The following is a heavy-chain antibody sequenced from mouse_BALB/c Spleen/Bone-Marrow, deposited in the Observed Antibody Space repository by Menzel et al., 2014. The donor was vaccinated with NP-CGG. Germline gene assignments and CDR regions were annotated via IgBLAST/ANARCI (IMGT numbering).Heavy chain of an antibody. Sequence: VQRVESRAELVRPWASVKLSCKASGYTFTSYWIHWVKLRPGQGFEWIGEINPSNGDTNYNEKFKRKATLTVDKSSSTAYMQLSSLTSEDSAVYYCPNYGYDWGQGTALTVSS. D-gene: IGHD1-2*01. CDR1: GYTFTSYW. V-gene: IGHV1S81*02. CDR3: PNYGYD. J-gene: IGHJ2*01. CDR2: INPSNGDT.